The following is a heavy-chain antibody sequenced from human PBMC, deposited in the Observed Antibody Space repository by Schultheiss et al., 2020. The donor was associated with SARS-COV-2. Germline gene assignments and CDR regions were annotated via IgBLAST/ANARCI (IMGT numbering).Heavy chain of an antibody. CDR2: ISGSGGRT. Sequence: GESLKISCATSGSTFSSYAMNWVRQAPGKGLEWVSSISGSGGRTYYADSVKGRCTISRDNSKNTMYLQMYSLRAEDTAIYYCAKEPLAIGVASITDGRDYWGQGTLVTVSS. CDR3: AKEPLAIGVASITDGRDY. CDR1: GSTFSSYA. D-gene: IGHD5-24*01. J-gene: IGHJ4*02. V-gene: IGHV3-23*01.